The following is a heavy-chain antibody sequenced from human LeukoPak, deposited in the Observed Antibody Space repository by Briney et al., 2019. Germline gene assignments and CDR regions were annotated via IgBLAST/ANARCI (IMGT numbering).Heavy chain of an antibody. CDR3: AKDQAGNGDYVDY. J-gene: IGHJ4*02. V-gene: IGHV3-23*01. CDR2: ISGSGGST. CDR1: GFTFSSYA. D-gene: IGHD4-17*01. Sequence: GGSLRLSCAASGFTFSSYAMSWVRQAPGKGLGWVSAISGSGGSTYYAASVKGRFTISRDNSKNTLYLQMNSLRAEDTAVYYCAKDQAGNGDYVDYWGQGTLVTVSS.